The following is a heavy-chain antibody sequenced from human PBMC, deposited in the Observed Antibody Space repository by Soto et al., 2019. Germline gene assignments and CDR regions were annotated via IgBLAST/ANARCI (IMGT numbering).Heavy chain of an antibody. J-gene: IGHJ6*03. V-gene: IGHV3-73*01. Sequence: EVQLVESGGGLVQPGGSLKLSCAASGFTFSGSAMHWVRQASGKGLEWVGRIRSKANSYATAYAASVKGRFTISRDDSKNTAYLQMNSLKTEDTAVYYCTRRYSGYDWGYYYMDVWGKGTPVTVSS. CDR1: GFTFSGSA. CDR2: IRSKANSYAT. D-gene: IGHD5-12*01. CDR3: TRRYSGYDWGYYYMDV.